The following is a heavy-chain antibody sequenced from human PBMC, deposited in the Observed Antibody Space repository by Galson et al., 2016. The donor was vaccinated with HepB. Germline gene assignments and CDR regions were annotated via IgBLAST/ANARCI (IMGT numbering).Heavy chain of an antibody. J-gene: IGHJ3*01. D-gene: IGHD3-10*01. CDR3: ARELVRSSFDL. CDR1: GFTFSRSG. Sequence: SLRLSCAGSGFTFSRSGLNWVRQAPPKGLQWVSYISSSVSTIYYADAVMGRFTISSDNAKNSVYLQMRSLSDEDTAVYYCARELVRSSFDLWGQGTMVTVSS. V-gene: IGHV3-48*02. CDR2: ISSSVSTI.